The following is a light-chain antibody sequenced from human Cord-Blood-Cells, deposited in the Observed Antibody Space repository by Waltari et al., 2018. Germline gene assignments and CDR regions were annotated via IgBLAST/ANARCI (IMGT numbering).Light chain of an antibody. CDR3: QQSYSTPYT. Sequence: DIQMTQSPSSLSASVGDRVHITCRASQSISSYLNWYQQKPGKAPKLLIYAESSLQSGVPSRFSGSGSGTDFTLTISSLQPEDFATYYCQQSYSTPYTFGQGTKLEIK. CDR2: AES. V-gene: IGKV1-39*01. J-gene: IGKJ2*01. CDR1: QSISSY.